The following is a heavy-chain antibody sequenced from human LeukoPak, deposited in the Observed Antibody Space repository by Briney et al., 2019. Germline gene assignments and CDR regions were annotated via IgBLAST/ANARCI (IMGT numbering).Heavy chain of an antibody. Sequence: PGGSLRLSCAASGFTFSNYWMTWVRQAPGKGLECMANIKQDGSEKYYVDSVKGRFTISRDNAKNSLYLQMNSLRAEDTAFYYCARERCSSASCFPDYWGQGTLVTVSS. J-gene: IGHJ4*02. V-gene: IGHV3-7*01. CDR3: ARERCSSASCFPDY. D-gene: IGHD2-2*01. CDR2: IKQDGSEK. CDR1: GFTFSNYW.